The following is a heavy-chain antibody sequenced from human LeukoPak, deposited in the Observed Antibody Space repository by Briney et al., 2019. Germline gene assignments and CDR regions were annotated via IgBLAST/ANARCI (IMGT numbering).Heavy chain of an antibody. J-gene: IGHJ4*02. CDR3: AKGGYDYVEVGYFDY. V-gene: IGHV3-23*01. CDR2: IIGSVAST. Sequence: GGSLRLSCAASGFPFASYAMSWVRQTPGKGLEWVSHIIGSVASTYYADSVKVRFTISRDNTKNTLYLQMNSLRADDTAVYFCAKGGYDYVEVGYFDYWGQGTVVTVSS. CDR1: GFPFASYA. D-gene: IGHD5-12*01.